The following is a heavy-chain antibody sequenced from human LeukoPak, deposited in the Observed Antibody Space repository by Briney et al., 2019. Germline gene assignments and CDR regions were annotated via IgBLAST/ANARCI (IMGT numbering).Heavy chain of an antibody. CDR3: ASSGGPRVLKWSPRYYFDY. Sequence: RTGGSLRLSCAASGFTFSSYAMSWVRQAPGKGLEWVSAISGSGGSTYYADSVKGRFTISRDNSKNTLYLQMNSLRAEDTAVYYCASSGGPRVLKWSPRYYFDYWGQGTLVTVSS. CDR1: GFTFSSYA. V-gene: IGHV3-23*01. J-gene: IGHJ4*02. D-gene: IGHD2-8*02. CDR2: ISGSGGST.